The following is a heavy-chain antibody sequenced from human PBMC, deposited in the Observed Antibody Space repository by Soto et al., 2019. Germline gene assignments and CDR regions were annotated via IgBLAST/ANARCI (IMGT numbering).Heavy chain of an antibody. CDR1: GGTFSSYT. D-gene: IGHD1-26*01. V-gene: IGHV1-69*02. Sequence: QVQLVQSGAEVKKSGSSVKVSCKASGGTFSSYTISWVRQAPGQGLEWMGRIIPILGIANYAQKFQGRVTITADKSTSTAYMELSSLRSEDTAVYYCARATAGIVGAPTFDYWGQGTLVTVSS. J-gene: IGHJ4*02. CDR2: IIPILGIA. CDR3: ARATAGIVGAPTFDY.